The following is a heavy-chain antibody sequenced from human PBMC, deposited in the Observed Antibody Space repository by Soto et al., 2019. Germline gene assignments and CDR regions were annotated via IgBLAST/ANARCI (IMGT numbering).Heavy chain of an antibody. CDR1: GSTFSTYA. V-gene: IGHV3-23*01. CDR2: VDRSGSNT. Sequence: EVQLLESGGDLVQPGGSLRLSCAASGSTFSTYAMSWVRQDPRKGLGWVSTVDRSGSNTYYTDSVKGRFTISRDNSKNNMFLQMNSLTAEDTAVYYCAKIGDPTYGNWYFDLWGRGTLITVSS. CDR3: AKIGDPTYGNWYFDL. D-gene: IGHD3-10*01. J-gene: IGHJ2*01.